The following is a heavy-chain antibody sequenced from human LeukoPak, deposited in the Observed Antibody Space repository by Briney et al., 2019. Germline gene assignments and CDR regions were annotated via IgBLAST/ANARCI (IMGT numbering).Heavy chain of an antibody. CDR2: ISSSSSYT. Sequence: PGGSLRLSCAAFGFTFSDYYMSWIRQAPGKGLEWVSYISSSSSYTNYADSVKGRFTISRDNAKNSLYLQMNSLRAEDTAVYYCARGGGDIVVVPAATRGIRNWFDPWGQGTLVTVSS. CDR3: ARGGGDIVVVPAATRGIRNWFDP. J-gene: IGHJ5*02. CDR1: GFTFSDYY. V-gene: IGHV3-11*06. D-gene: IGHD2-2*01.